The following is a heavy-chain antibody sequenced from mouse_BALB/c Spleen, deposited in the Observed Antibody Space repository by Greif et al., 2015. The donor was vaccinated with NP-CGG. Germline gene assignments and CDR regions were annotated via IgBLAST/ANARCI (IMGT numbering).Heavy chain of an antibody. J-gene: IGHJ3*01. Sequence: QVQLQQSGPGLVQPSQSLSITCTVSGFSLTSYGVHWVRQSPGKGLEWLGVIWSGGSTDYNAAFISRLSISKDNSKSQVFFKMNSLQANDTAIYYCARAYGNYAAYWGQGTLVTVSA. CDR3: ARAYGNYAAY. CDR1: GFSLTSYG. V-gene: IGHV2-2*02. CDR2: IWSGGST. D-gene: IGHD2-1*01.